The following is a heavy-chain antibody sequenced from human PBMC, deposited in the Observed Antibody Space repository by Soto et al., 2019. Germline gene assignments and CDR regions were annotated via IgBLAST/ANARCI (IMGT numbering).Heavy chain of an antibody. CDR1: GFTFSSYA. D-gene: IGHD4-4*01. Sequence: QPGGSLRLSCAASGFTFSSYAMSWVRQAPGKGLEWVSAISGSGGSTYYADSVKGRFTISRDNSKNTLYLQMNSLRAEDTAVYYCAKDPPTAHDYSNPTGHYYYYYGMDVWGQGTTVTVSS. CDR2: ISGSGGST. CDR3: AKDPPTAHDYSNPTGHYYYYYGMDV. J-gene: IGHJ6*02. V-gene: IGHV3-23*01.